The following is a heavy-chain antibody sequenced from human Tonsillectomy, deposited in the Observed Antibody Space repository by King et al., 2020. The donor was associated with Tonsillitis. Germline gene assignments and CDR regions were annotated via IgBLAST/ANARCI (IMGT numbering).Heavy chain of an antibody. CDR1: GYTFTSYG. D-gene: IGHD3-10*01. J-gene: IGHJ4*02. V-gene: IGHV1-18*04. CDR3: ARGSPDYSGSGTLDPAGDY. Sequence: QLVQSGAEVKKPGASVKVSCKASGYTFTSYGISWVRQAPGQGLEWMGWISGYNGNTNYAQKLQGRVTMTTDTSTSTAYMQLRSLRSDDTAVYHCARGSPDYSGSGTLDPAGDYWRQGTLVTVSS. CDR2: ISGYNGNT.